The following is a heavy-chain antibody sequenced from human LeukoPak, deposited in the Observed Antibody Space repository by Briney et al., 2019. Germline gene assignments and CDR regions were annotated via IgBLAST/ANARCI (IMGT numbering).Heavy chain of an antibody. CDR1: GFTFDDYA. CDR2: ISWNSGSI. CDR3: AKDIGLAAAGYYYYGMDV. J-gene: IGHJ6*02. D-gene: IGHD6-13*01. V-gene: IGHV3-9*01. Sequence: PGRSLRLSCAASGFTFDDYAMHGVRLAPGKGLEWVSGISWNSGSIGYADSVKGRFTISRDNAKNSLYLQMNSLRAEDTALYYCAKDIGLAAAGYYYYGMDVWGQGTTVTVSS.